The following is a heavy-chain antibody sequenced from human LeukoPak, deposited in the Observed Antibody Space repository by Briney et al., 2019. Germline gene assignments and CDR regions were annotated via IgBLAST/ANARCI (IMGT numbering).Heavy chain of an antibody. V-gene: IGHV4-34*01. CDR3: ARGGYRAPTSY. Sequence: SETLPLTCAVYGGSFSGYYWSWIRQPPGKGLEWIGEINHSGSTNYNPSLKSRVTISVDTSKNQFSLKLSSVTAADTAVYYCARGGYRAPTSYWGQGTLVTVSS. D-gene: IGHD5-12*01. J-gene: IGHJ4*02. CDR2: INHSGST. CDR1: GGSFSGYY.